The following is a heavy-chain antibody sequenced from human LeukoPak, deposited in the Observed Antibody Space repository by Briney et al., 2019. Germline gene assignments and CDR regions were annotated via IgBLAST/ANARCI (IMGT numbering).Heavy chain of an antibody. CDR1: GFTFDDYG. V-gene: IGHV3-20*04. D-gene: IGHD2-2*03. CDR2: INWNGGST. J-gene: IGHJ4*02. Sequence: GGSLRLSCAASGFTFDDYGMSWVRQAPGKELEWVSGINWNGGSTGYADSVKGRFTISRDNAKNSLYLQMNSLRAEDMALYYCAREGGYCSSTSCYPYWGQGTLVTVSS. CDR3: AREGGYCSSTSCYPY.